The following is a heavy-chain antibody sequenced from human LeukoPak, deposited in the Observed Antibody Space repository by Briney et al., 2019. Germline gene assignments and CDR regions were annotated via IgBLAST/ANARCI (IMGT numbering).Heavy chain of an antibody. CDR3: ARDSYRYSSNFDY. J-gene: IGHJ4*02. Sequence: PGGSLRLSCAASGFTFSSYSMNWVRQAPGKGLEWVSSISSSSYIYYADSVKGRFTISRDNAKNSLYLQMNSLRAEDTAVYYCARDSYRYSSNFDYWGQGTLVTVSS. V-gene: IGHV3-21*04. CDR1: GFTFSSYS. CDR2: ISSSSYI. D-gene: IGHD4-4*01.